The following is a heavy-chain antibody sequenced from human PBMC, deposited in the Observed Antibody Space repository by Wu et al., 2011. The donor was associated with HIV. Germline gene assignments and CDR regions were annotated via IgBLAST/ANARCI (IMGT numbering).Heavy chain of an antibody. CDR2: INPSGGST. Sequence: QVQLVQSGAEVKKPGASVKVSCKASGYTFTSYYIHWVRQAPGQGLEWMGIINPSGGSTSYAQKFQGRVTMTRDTSTSTVYMELSNLRSEDTGVYYCAGDTSGSYYFDYWGQGTLVTVSS. CDR3: AGDTSGSYYFDY. D-gene: IGHD3-22*01. CDR1: GYTFTSYY. V-gene: IGHV1-46*01. J-gene: IGHJ4*02.